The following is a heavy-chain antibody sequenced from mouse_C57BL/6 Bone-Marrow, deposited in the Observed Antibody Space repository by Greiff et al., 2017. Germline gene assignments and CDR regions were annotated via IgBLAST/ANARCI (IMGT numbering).Heavy chain of an antibody. D-gene: IGHD1-1*01. Sequence: VQLQQPGAELVRPGSSVKLSCKASGYTFTSYWMDWVKQRPGQGLEWIGNIYPSDSETHYNQKFKDKATLTVDKSSSTAYMQLSSLTSEDSAVYYCARGYYGSSYPHYWGQGATLTVSS. CDR2: IYPSDSET. CDR3: ARGYYGSSYPHY. J-gene: IGHJ2*01. V-gene: IGHV1-61*01. CDR1: GYTFTSYW.